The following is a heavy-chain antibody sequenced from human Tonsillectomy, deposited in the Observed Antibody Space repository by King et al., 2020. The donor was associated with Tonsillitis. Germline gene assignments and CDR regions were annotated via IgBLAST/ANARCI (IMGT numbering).Heavy chain of an antibody. CDR3: ARGSGSSGRNYYYYGMDV. CDR2: IYYSGST. D-gene: IGHD3-10*01. Sequence: QLQESGPGLVKPSETLSLTCTVSGGSVSSGSYYWSWIRQPPGKGLEWIGYIYYSGSTNYNPSLKSRVTISVDTSKNQFSLKLSSVTAADTAVYSCARGSGSSGRNYYYYGMDVWGQGTTVTVSS. CDR1: GGSVSSGSYY. J-gene: IGHJ6*02. V-gene: IGHV4-61*01.